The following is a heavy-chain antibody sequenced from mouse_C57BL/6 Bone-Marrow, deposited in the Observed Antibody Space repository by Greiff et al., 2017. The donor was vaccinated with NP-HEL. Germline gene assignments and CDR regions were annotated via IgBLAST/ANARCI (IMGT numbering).Heavy chain of an antibody. D-gene: IGHD1-1*01. J-gene: IGHJ3*01. CDR3: ARSRPYYSSSLFAY. V-gene: IGHV3-6*01. CDR1: GYSFTSCYF. Sequence: ESGPGLVKPSPSLSLSCSVSGYSFTSCYFWYWIRQPPGNIQEWRGYISYDGSNNYNPSFKNRTTITRDTSTNQSFLQLNSLTTEDTATYYYARSRPYYSSSLFAYWGQGTLVTVSA. CDR2: ISYDGSN.